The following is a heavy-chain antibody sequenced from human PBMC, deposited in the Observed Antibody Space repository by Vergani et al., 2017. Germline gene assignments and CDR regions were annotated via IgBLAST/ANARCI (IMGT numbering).Heavy chain of an antibody. V-gene: IGHV5-51*01. Sequence: EVQLVQSGAEVKKPGESLTISCKGSGYSFTSYWIGWVRQMTGKGREWMVIIYPGDSDTRYSPSFQGQSTISADKAISPACLKWRSLKASDTAMYYCTRHLHCSSTSCSGIYYMDVWGRGTTVTVSS. CDR2: IYPGDSDT. CDR3: TRHLHCSSTSCSGIYYMDV. CDR1: GYSFTSYW. D-gene: IGHD2-2*01. J-gene: IGHJ6*03.